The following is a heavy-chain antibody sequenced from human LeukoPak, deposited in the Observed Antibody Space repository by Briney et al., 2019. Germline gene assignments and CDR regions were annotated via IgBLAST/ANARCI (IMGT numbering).Heavy chain of an antibody. Sequence: PGGSLRLSCAASGFTVSSNYMSRVRQAPGKGLEWVSVIYSGGSTYYADSMKGRFTISRDNSKNTLYLQMNSLRAEDTAVYYCARGEGGILATPEDYWGQGTLVTVSS. CDR1: GFTVSSNY. J-gene: IGHJ4*02. V-gene: IGHV3-53*01. CDR2: IYSGGST. CDR3: ARGEGGILATPEDY. D-gene: IGHD1-14*01.